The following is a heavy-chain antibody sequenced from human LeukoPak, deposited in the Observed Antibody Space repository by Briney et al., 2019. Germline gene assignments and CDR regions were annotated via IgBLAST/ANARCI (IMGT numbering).Heavy chain of an antibody. V-gene: IGHV4-39*01. J-gene: IGHJ4*02. D-gene: IGHD6-13*01. CDR1: AGSISSRSYY. CDR3: ARHIRPSLATAGIDF. Sequence: SETLSLICNVSAGSISSRSYYWGWIRQPPGKGLDWIGSIHNSGSTYYNPSLKSRVTISVETAKNQFSLKLSSVTTADTAVYYCARHIRPSLATAGIDFWGQGVQVTVSS. CDR2: IHNSGST.